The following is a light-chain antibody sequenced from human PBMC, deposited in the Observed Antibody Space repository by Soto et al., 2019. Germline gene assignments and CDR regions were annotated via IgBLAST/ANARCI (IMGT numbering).Light chain of an antibody. V-gene: IGLV2-8*01. Sequence: QAVVTQPPSASGSPGQSVTISCIGTSSDVGGYNYVSWYQQHPGKAPKLMIYEVSRRPSGVPDRFSGSKSGNTASLTVSGLQAEDEADYYCSSYAGSNNYVFGTGTKVTVL. J-gene: IGLJ1*01. CDR3: SSYAGSNNYV. CDR2: EVS. CDR1: SSDVGGYNY.